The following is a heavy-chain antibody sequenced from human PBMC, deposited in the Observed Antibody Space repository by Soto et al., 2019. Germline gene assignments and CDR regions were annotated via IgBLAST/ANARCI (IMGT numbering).Heavy chain of an antibody. Sequence: QVHLVQSGAEVRKPGSSVRVSCKASGDTFTKYAISWLRQAPGQGLEWMGGIVPIYGTRNYAQKFQGRVTITADESTSTAYMELSSLRSEDTAVYYCARAERPYGDYDNYYYAMDVWDQGTSVTVSS. V-gene: IGHV1-69*01. CDR1: GDTFTKYA. J-gene: IGHJ6*02. CDR2: IVPIYGTR. CDR3: ARAERPYGDYDNYYYAMDV. D-gene: IGHD4-17*01.